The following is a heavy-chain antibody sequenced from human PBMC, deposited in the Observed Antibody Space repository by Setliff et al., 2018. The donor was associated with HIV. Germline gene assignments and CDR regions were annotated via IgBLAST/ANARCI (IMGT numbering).Heavy chain of an antibody. V-gene: IGHV1-69*10. Sequence: SVKVSCKASGTNLDSFVITWVRQASGQGLEWMGGITPVIGRPNYAQKFHGRVTITAEKSTNTAYMELTSLTSDDTAVYYCAREYDVLLWIGSQYGRGNLDSWGQGTPVTVSS. J-gene: IGHJ4*02. CDR3: AREYDVLLWIGSQYGRGNLDS. D-gene: IGHD3-10*01. CDR2: ITPVIGRP. CDR1: GTNLDSFV.